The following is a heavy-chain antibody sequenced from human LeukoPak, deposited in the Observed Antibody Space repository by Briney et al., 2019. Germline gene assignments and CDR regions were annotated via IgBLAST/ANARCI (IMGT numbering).Heavy chain of an antibody. CDR2: IYYSGST. CDR1: GGSISSYY. CDR3: AKVTGYVIEDNFDY. J-gene: IGHJ4*02. D-gene: IGHD2-15*01. V-gene: IGHV4-59*01. Sequence: PSETLSLTCTVSGGSISSYYWSWIRQPPGKGLEWIGYIYYSGSTNYNPSLKSRVTISVDTSKNQFSLKLRSVTAADTAVYYCAKVTGYVIEDNFDYWGQGTLVTVSS.